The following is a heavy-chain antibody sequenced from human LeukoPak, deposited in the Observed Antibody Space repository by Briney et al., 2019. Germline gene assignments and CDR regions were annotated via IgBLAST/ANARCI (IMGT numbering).Heavy chain of an antibody. D-gene: IGHD3-22*01. Sequence: PSETLSLTCTVSSGSYYWTWIRQPAGKGLEWMGQISSSGSTTYNPSLKSRVTISLDTSKNQFSLKLSSVTAADTAVYYCASNLYDSSGYYPQEFDYWGQGTLVTVSS. J-gene: IGHJ4*02. CDR2: ISSSGST. V-gene: IGHV4-4*07. CDR1: SGSYY. CDR3: ASNLYDSSGYYPQEFDY.